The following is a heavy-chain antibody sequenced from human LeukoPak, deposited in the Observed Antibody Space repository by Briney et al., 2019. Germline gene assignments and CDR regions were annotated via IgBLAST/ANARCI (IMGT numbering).Heavy chain of an antibody. CDR2: ISSSGSTI. CDR3: ARALEQQLASTGDYYYYYGMDV. D-gene: IGHD6-13*01. Sequence: KPGGSLRLSCAASGFTFSDYYMSWIRQAPGKGLEWVSYISSSGSTIYYADSVKGRFTISRDNAKNSLYLQMNSLRAEDTAVYYCARALEQQLASTGDYYYYYGMDVWGQGTTVTVSS. V-gene: IGHV3-11*04. J-gene: IGHJ6*02. CDR1: GFTFSDYY.